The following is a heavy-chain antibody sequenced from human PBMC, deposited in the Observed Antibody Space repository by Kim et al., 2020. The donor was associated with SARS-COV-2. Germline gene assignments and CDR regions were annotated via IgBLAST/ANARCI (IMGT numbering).Heavy chain of an antibody. CDR1: GFTFSSYG. CDR3: ARERRYYYYYGMDV. V-gene: IGHV3-33*01. Sequence: GGSLRLSCAASGFTFSSYGMHWVRQAPGKGLEWVAVIWYDGSNKYYADSVKGRFTISRDNSKNTLYLQMNSLRAEDTAVYYCARERRYYYYYGMDVWGQGTTVTVSS. J-gene: IGHJ6*02. CDR2: IWYDGSNK.